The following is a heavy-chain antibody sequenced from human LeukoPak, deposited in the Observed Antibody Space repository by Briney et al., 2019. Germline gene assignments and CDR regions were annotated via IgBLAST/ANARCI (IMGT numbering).Heavy chain of an antibody. CDR1: GFTFDDYA. D-gene: IGHD3-22*01. CDR2: ISWNSGSI. Sequence: PGGSLRLSCAGSGFTFDDYAMHWVRQAPGEGLEWVSGISWNSGSIGYADSVKGRFTISRDNAKNSLYLQMNSLRAEDTALYYCAKAIGSSGYYYPTDYWGQGTLVTVSS. V-gene: IGHV3-9*01. J-gene: IGHJ4*02. CDR3: AKAIGSSGYYYPTDY.